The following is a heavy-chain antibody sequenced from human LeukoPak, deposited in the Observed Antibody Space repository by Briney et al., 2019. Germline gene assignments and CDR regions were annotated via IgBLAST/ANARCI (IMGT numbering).Heavy chain of an antibody. CDR2: IYYSGST. CDR1: GGSISSYY. CDR3: ARGIYDILTGYYTLYYFDY. V-gene: IGHV4-39*07. Sequence: SETLSPTCTVSGGSISSYYWGWIRQPPGKGLEWIGSIYYSGSTYYNPSLKSRVTISVDTSKNQFSLKLSSVTAADTAVYYCARGIYDILTGYYTLYYFDYWGQGTLVTVSS. J-gene: IGHJ4*02. D-gene: IGHD3-9*01.